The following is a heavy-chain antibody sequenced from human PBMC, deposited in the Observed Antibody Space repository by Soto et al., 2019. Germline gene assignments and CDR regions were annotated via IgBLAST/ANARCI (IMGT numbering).Heavy chain of an antibody. J-gene: IGHJ2*01. CDR1: GFTFSSYG. D-gene: IGHD2-21*02. V-gene: IGHV3-33*01. CDR2: IWYDGSNK. CDR3: AREAYCGGDCYSDGWYFDL. Sequence: QVQLVESGGGVVQPGRSLRLSCAASGFTFSSYGMHWVRQAPGKGLEWVAVIWYDGSNKYYADSVKGRFTISRVNSKNTLYLQMNSLRAEDTAVYYCAREAYCGGDCYSDGWYFDLWGRGTLVTVSS.